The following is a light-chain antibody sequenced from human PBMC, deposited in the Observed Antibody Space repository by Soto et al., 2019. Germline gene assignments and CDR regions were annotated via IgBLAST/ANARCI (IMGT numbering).Light chain of an antibody. CDR1: QSVSSN. CDR2: GAS. V-gene: IGKV3-20*01. Sequence: VSVSTKERATLSCRTSQSVSSNLAWYQQKPGQAPRLLIYGASTRATGIPARFSGSGSGTDFTLTISSLEPEDFTVYYCPHYGCPPHTFC. CDR3: PHYGCPPHT. J-gene: IGKJ4*02.